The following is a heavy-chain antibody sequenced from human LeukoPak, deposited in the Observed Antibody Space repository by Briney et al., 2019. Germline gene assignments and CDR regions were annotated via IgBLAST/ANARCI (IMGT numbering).Heavy chain of an antibody. V-gene: IGHV4-4*09. D-gene: IGHD3-16*01. Sequence: SETLSLTCSVSGGSISGYYWTWIRQPPGQTLEWIGYIYSSGSTNYNPSLQSRVTMSVDPSVNQFSLRLSSVTAAATAVYFCARFTYTTRPPDVWGKGTTVTVSS. CDR2: IYSSGST. CDR1: GGSISGYY. J-gene: IGHJ6*04. CDR3: ARFTYTTRPPDV.